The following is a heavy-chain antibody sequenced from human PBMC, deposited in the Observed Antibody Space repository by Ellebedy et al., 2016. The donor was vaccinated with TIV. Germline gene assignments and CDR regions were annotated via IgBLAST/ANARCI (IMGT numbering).Heavy chain of an antibody. Sequence: SVKGRFTISRDNIRNTVFLQMDSLGVDDTAVYFCARDWGFSWYFVFDYWGQGALVTVSS. J-gene: IGHJ4*02. V-gene: IGHV3-30*01. CDR3: ARDWGFSWYFVFDY. D-gene: IGHD6-13*01.